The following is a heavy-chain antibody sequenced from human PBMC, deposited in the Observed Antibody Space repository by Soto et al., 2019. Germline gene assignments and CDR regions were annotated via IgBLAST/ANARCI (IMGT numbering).Heavy chain of an antibody. CDR3: AREEVGYNWNARGSVDY. CDR2: ISSSSSTI. D-gene: IGHD1-20*01. Sequence: PGGSLRLSCAASGFIFSSHWMHWVRQAPGKGLEWVSYISSSSSTIYYADSVKGRFTISRDNAKNSLYLQMNSLRDEDTAVYYCAREEVGYNWNARGSVDYWGQGTLVTVSS. V-gene: IGHV3-48*02. CDR1: GFIFSSHW. J-gene: IGHJ4*02.